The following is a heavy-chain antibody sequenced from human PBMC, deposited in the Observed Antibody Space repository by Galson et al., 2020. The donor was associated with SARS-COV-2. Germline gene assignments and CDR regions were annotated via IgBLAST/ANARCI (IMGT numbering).Heavy chain of an antibody. V-gene: IGHV2-5*01. D-gene: IGHD3-16*01. J-gene: IGHJ5*02. CDR1: GFSVSTSGVG. CDR2: IYWNDDK. Sequence: SGPTLVKPTQTLTLTCTFSGFSVSTSGVGVGWIRQPPGKALEWLALIYWNDDKRYSPSLRSRLTITKDTSKNQVVLTMTNMDPVDTATYYCAHANYDYLWGRFNWFDPWGQGTLVTVSS. CDR3: AHANYDYLWGRFNWFDP.